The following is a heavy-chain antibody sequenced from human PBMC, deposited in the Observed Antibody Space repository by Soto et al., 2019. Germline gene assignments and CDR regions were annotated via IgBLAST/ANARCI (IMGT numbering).Heavy chain of an antibody. Sequence: PGESLKISCKGSGYSFTSYWISWVRQRPGKGLEWMGRIDPSDSYTNYSPSFQGHVTISADKSISTAYLQWSSLKASDTAMYYCARHYDILTGYYNVGTNWFDPWGQGTLVTSPQ. J-gene: IGHJ5*02. D-gene: IGHD3-9*01. CDR3: ARHYDILTGYYNVGTNWFDP. V-gene: IGHV5-10-1*01. CDR2: IDPSDSYT. CDR1: GYSFTSYW.